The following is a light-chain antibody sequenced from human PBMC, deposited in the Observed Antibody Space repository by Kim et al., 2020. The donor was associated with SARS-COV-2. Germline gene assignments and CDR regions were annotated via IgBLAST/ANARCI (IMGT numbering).Light chain of an antibody. J-gene: IGKJ1*01. V-gene: IGKV3-20*01. CDR2: AAS. CDR3: QQYATSPRT. Sequence: PGESATRSCRASQSVSSTYVAWYQQKPGQAPRLLIYAASSRATGIPDRFSGSGSGTDFTLTISRLEPEDCAVFYCQQYATSPRTFGQGTKVDIK. CDR1: QSVSSTY.